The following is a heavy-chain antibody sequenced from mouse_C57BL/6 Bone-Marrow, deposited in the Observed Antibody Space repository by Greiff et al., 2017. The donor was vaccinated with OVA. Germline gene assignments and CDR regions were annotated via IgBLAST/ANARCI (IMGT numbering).Heavy chain of an antibody. V-gene: IGHV8-8*01. D-gene: IGHD2-4*01. CDR2: IWWDDDK. J-gene: IGHJ2*01. CDR1: GFSLSTFGMG. Sequence: QVTLKESGPGILQPSQTLSLTCSFSGFSLSTFGMGVGWIRQPSGKGLEWLAHIWWDDDKYYNPALKSRLTISKDTSKNQVFLKIANVDTADTATYYCARSRMITEIVRHYFDYWGQGTTLTVSS. CDR3: ARSRMITEIVRHYFDY.